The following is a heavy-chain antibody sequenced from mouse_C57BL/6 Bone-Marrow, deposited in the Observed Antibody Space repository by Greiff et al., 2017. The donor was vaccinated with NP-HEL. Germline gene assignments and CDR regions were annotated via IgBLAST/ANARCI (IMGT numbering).Heavy chain of an antibody. CDR1: GYSFTGYY. J-gene: IGHJ2*01. V-gene: IGHV1-42*01. Sequence: EVQLQQSGPELVKPGASVKISCKASGYSFTGYYMNWVKQSPEKSLEWIGEINPSTGGTTYNQKFKAKATLTVDKSSSTAYMQLKSLTSEDSAVYYCARGATVVAPDYWGQGTTLTVSS. D-gene: IGHD1-1*01. CDR2: INPSTGGT. CDR3: ARGATVVAPDY.